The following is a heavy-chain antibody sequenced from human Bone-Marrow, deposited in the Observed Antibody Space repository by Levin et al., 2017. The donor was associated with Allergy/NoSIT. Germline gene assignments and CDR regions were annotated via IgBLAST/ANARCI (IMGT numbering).Heavy chain of an antibody. CDR2: IWYDGSNK. CDR3: ARDRMGAAAGGLNY. Sequence: LSLTCAASGFTFSSYGMHWVRQAPGKGLEWVAVIWYDGSNKYYADSVKGRFTISRDNSKNTLYLQMNSLRAEDTAVYYCARDRMGAAAGGLNYWGQGTLVTVSS. D-gene: IGHD6-13*01. J-gene: IGHJ4*02. CDR1: GFTFSSYG. V-gene: IGHV3-33*01.